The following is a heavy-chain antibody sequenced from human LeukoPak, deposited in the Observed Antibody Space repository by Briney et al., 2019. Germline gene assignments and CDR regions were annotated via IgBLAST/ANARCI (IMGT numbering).Heavy chain of an antibody. Sequence: GGSLRLSCAASGFTFSSYSMSWVRQAPGKGLEWLSYISASSTFIYYADSVKGRFTISRDNAKNSLYLQMNSLRAEDTAVYYCARDSTPFSGYLAYGMDVWGQGTTVTVSS. V-gene: IGHV3-21*05. CDR1: GFTFSSYS. D-gene: IGHD3-22*01. CDR3: ARDSTPFSGYLAYGMDV. J-gene: IGHJ6*02. CDR2: ISASSTFI.